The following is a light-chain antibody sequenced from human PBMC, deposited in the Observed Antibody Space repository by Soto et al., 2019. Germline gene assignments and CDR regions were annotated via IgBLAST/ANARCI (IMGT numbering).Light chain of an antibody. CDR1: QSVKTF. CDR2: DAS. V-gene: IGKV3-11*01. CDR3: QQRSNWPPIT. Sequence: EIFLTHSPATLSLSPGEIATLSFSASQSVKTFLAWYQQRPGQAPRLLIYDASHRAAGIPARFSGSGFGTDFTLTISSLEPEDAAVYYCQQRSNWPPITFGQGTRLEIK. J-gene: IGKJ5*01.